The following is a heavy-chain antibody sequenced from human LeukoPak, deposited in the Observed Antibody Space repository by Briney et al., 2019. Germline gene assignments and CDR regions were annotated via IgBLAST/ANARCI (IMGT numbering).Heavy chain of an antibody. CDR3: ARQGIMGATTSHLDY. Sequence: GESLKISCEGSGYSFSNYWVAWVRHMPGRGLEWMGIIHPGDSDTRYSPSFQGQVTISADKSISTAYLQWSSLKASDSAIYYCARQGIMGATTSHLDYWGQGTLVTVSS. CDR1: GYSFSNYW. J-gene: IGHJ4*02. V-gene: IGHV5-51*01. CDR2: IHPGDSDT. D-gene: IGHD1-26*01.